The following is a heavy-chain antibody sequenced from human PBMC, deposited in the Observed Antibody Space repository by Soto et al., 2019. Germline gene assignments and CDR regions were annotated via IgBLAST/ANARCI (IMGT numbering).Heavy chain of an antibody. Sequence: SETLSLTCTVSGGSVSSGSYYWSWIRQPPGKGLEWIGYIYYSGSTNYNPSLTSRVTISVDTSKNPFSLKLSSVTAADTAVYYCARTYYYDSSGYSWLFDYWGQGTLVTVSS. CDR1: GGSVSSGSYY. V-gene: IGHV4-61*01. J-gene: IGHJ4*02. D-gene: IGHD3-22*01. CDR3: ARTYYYDSSGYSWLFDY. CDR2: IYYSGST.